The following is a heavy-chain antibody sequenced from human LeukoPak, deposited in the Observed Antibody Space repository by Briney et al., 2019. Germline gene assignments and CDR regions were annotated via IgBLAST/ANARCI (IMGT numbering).Heavy chain of an antibody. V-gene: IGHV4-39*01. D-gene: IGHD3-22*01. CDR1: GGSISGSSYY. J-gene: IGHJ4*02. CDR2: IYYSGST. CDR3: GSYYDSSGYIDY. Sequence: PSETLSLTCTVSGGSISGSSYYWGWIRQPPGKGLEWIGSIYYSGSTYYNPSLKSRVTISVDTSKDQFSLKLSSVTAADTAVYYCGSYYDSSGYIDYWGQGTLATVSS.